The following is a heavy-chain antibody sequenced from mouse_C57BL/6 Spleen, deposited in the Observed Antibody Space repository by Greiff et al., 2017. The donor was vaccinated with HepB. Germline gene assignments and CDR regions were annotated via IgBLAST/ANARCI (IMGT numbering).Heavy chain of an antibody. CDR2: IWSGGST. V-gene: IGHV2-2*01. D-gene: IGHD1-1*01. CDR3: ARIFITTVVGAMDY. Sequence: QVQLKESGPGLVQPSQSLSITCTVSGFSLTSYGVHWVRQSPGKGLEWLGVIWSGGSTDYNAAFISRLSISKDNSKSQVFFKMNSLQADDTAIYYCARIFITTVVGAMDYWGQGTSVTVSS. CDR1: GFSLTSYG. J-gene: IGHJ4*01.